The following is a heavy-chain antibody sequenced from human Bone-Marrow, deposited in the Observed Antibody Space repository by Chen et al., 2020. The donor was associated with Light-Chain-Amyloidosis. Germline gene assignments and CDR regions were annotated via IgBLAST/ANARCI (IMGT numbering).Heavy chain of an antibody. J-gene: IGHJ4*02. CDR2: IKSDADGVTT. Sequence: EVNLVESGGGLVKPGGSLRLSCAASGFPFSGAWMSWVRQAPGKGLEWLGRIKSDADGVTTDYAAPVQGRFSISRDDSKKTLYLQMSSLKIEDTAMYYCTTDGRTDYWGQGTLVTVSS. CDR1: GFPFSGAW. CDR3: TTDGRTDY. V-gene: IGHV3-15*01.